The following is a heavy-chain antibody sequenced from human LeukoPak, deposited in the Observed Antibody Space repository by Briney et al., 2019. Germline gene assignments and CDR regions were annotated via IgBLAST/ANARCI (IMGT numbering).Heavy chain of an antibody. Sequence: GGSLRLSCAASRFTFSSHWMSWVRQAPGNGLEWAASIKQEGSEKYYVDSVKGRFTVSRDNAKNSLYLQMNSLRAEDTAVYYCARLIGDRTIYDYWGQGTLVTVSS. V-gene: IGHV3-7*01. CDR3: ARLIGDRTIYDY. CDR2: IKQEGSEK. D-gene: IGHD2-8*01. J-gene: IGHJ4*02. CDR1: RFTFSSHW.